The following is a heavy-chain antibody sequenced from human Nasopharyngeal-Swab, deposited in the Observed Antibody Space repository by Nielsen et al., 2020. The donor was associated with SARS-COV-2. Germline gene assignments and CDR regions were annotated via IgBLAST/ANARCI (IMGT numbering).Heavy chain of an antibody. J-gene: IGHJ5*02. CDR1: GGSLSSYY. Sequence: SETLSLTCTVSGGSLSSYYWSWIRQPAGKGLEWIGHIYTSGSTNYNPSLQSRVTMSADTSKNKFSLEVSSVTAADTAIYYCVRGGTARYSTTWTKKGGALINWFDPWGQGTLVTVSS. CDR3: VRGGTARYSTTWTKKGGALINWFDP. CDR2: IYTSGST. D-gene: IGHD5-18*01. V-gene: IGHV4-4*07.